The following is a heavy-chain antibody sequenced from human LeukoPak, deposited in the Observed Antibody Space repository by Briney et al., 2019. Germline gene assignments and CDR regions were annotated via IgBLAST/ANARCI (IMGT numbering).Heavy chain of an antibody. CDR3: ARDPPQPGITAAGYFDL. D-gene: IGHD6-13*01. Sequence: SETLSLTCTVSGDSISSYSWSWIRQPPGKGLEWIGYVYYSGSTNYNPSLKSRVTISVDTSKNQFSLKVRSVTAADTAVYYCARDPPQPGITAAGYFDLWGRGTLVTVSS. J-gene: IGHJ2*01. V-gene: IGHV4-59*01. CDR1: GDSISSYS. CDR2: VYYSGST.